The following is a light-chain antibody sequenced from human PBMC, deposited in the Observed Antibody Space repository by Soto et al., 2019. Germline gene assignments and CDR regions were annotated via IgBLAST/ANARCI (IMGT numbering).Light chain of an antibody. J-gene: IGKJ3*01. CDR2: GAA. Sequence: EIVLTQSPGTLSLSPGERATLSCRASRGISSSYLAWYQQKPGQAPRLLIYGAATRATGIPARFSGSGSGTDFTLTISSLEPEDFAVYYCQHRNNRPFSFGPGTKVDIK. V-gene: IGKV3D-20*02. CDR3: QHRNNRPFS. CDR1: RGISSSY.